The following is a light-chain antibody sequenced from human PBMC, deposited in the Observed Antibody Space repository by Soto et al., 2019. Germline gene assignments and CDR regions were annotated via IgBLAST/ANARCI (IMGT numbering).Light chain of an antibody. CDR3: MQALQTPS. CDR2: LGS. V-gene: IGKV2-28*01. J-gene: IGKJ4*01. Sequence: DIVMTQSPLSLPVTPGEPASISCRSSQSLLHSNGYTYLDWYLKKPGQSPQLLIYLGSNRASGVPDRFSGSVSGTDFTLQISRVEAEDVGVYYCMQALQTPSFGGGTKVDIK. CDR1: QSLLHSNGYTY.